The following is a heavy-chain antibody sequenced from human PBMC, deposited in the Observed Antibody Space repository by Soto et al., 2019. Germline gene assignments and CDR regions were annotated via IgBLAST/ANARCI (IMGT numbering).Heavy chain of an antibody. CDR1: GYTITSYA. D-gene: IGHD6-13*01. CDR2: SNAGNGNT. Sequence: ASLKVSCKSSGYTITSYAIRCVRQDPGQRLEWMGWSNAGNGNTKYSQEFQGRVTITRDTSASTAYMELSSLRSEDMAVYYCARGAAIAAAGTSYYGMDVWGQGTTVNSP. CDR3: ARGAAIAAAGTSYYGMDV. V-gene: IGHV1-3*02. J-gene: IGHJ6*02.